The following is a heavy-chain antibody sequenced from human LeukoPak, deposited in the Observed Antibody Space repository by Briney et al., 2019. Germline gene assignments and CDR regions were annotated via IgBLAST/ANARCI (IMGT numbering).Heavy chain of an antibody. Sequence: ASVKVSCKASGYSFTGYYIHRLRQAPGQGLEWMGWINPYSGDTNYARKFQGRVTMTRGTSISTAYMELSGLTSDDTSVYYCFSDDSSGNFDTWGQGTLVTVSS. CDR2: INPYSGDT. V-gene: IGHV1-2*02. CDR3: FSDDSSGNFDT. CDR1: GYSFTGYY. D-gene: IGHD3-22*01. J-gene: IGHJ4*02.